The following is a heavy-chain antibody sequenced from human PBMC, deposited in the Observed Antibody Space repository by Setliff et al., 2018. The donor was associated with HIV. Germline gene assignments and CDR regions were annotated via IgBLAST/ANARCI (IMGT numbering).Heavy chain of an antibody. CDR3: TTRLSGSYIPNWFDP. D-gene: IGHD1-26*01. CDR2: IRSQAYVRTT. J-gene: IGHJ5*02. V-gene: IGHV3-49*04. CDR1: GFTFGDYA. Sequence: GGSLRLSCTASGFTFGDYAMSWVRQAPGKGLEWVGFIRSQAYVRTTEYAASVKGRFTISRDDSKSIAYLQMNSLKTEDTAVYYCTTRLSGSYIPNWFDPWGQGTLVTVSS.